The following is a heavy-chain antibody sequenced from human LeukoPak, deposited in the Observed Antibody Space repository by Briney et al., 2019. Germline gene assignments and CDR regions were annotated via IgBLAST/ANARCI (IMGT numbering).Heavy chain of an antibody. CDR2: INHSGST. V-gene: IGHV4-34*01. CDR3: ARGRLDYVWGSYRPYYFDY. CDR1: GGSFSGYY. J-gene: IGHJ4*02. D-gene: IGHD3-16*02. Sequence: PSETLSLTCAVYGGSFSGYYWSWIRQPPGKGLEWIGEINHSGSTNYNPSLKSRVTISVDTSKNQFSLKLSSMTAADTAVYYCARGRLDYVWGSYRPYYFDYWGQGTLVTVSS.